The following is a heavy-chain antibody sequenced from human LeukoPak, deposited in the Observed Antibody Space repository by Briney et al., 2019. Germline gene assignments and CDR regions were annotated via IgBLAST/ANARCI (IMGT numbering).Heavy chain of an antibody. J-gene: IGHJ4*02. CDR2: INPNSGGT. V-gene: IGHV1-2*02. D-gene: IGHD3-22*01. Sequence: ASVKVSCKASGYTFTGYYMHWVRQAPGQGLEWMGWINPNSGGTTYAQKFQGRVTMTRDTSISTAYMELSRLRSDDTAVYYCARIYDSSGTDYWGQGTLVTVSS. CDR3: ARIYDSSGTDY. CDR1: GYTFTGYY.